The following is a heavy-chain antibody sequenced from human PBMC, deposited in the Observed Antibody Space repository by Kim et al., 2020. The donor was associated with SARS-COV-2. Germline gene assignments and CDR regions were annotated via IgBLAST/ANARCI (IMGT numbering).Heavy chain of an antibody. J-gene: IGHJ4*02. Sequence: SETLSLTCTVSGGSISSSSYYWGWIRQPPGKGLEWIGSIYYSGSTYYNPSLKSRVTISVDTSKNQFSLKLSSVTAADTAVYYCARQQGNLRYFDWLAPPHFDYWGQGTLVTVSS. CDR3: ARQQGNLRYFDWLAPPHFDY. CDR1: GGSISSSSYY. CDR2: IYYSGST. V-gene: IGHV4-39*01. D-gene: IGHD3-9*01.